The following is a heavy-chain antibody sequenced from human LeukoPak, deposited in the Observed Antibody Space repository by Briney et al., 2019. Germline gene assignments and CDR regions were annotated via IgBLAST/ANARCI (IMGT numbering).Heavy chain of an antibody. D-gene: IGHD2-2*01. CDR1: GFTFSSYS. V-gene: IGHV3-48*02. CDR2: IISSSDTI. J-gene: IGHJ4*01. Sequence: GGSLRLSCAASGFTFSSYSMNWVCQAPGKGLEWISYIISSSDTIYYANSVKVGFTISRDNAKNSLYLQMNSLRDEDTAVYYCARYCSVSSCSGGFDYWGHGTLVTVSS. CDR3: ARYCSVSSCSGGFDY.